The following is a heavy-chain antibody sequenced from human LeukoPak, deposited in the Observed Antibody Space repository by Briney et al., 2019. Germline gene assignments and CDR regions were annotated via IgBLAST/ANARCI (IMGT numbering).Heavy chain of an antibody. J-gene: IGHJ4*02. CDR2: ILSSRSSPI. D-gene: IGHD3-10*01. Sequence: GGSLRLSCAASGFTFSSYSMNWVRQAPGKGLEWASSILSSRSSPIYYADSVKGRFTISRDNGQNSLYLQMNSLRDEDTAVYYCARAGGSHDYWGQGTLVTVSS. V-gene: IGHV3-48*02. CDR3: ARAGGSHDY. CDR1: GFTFSSYS.